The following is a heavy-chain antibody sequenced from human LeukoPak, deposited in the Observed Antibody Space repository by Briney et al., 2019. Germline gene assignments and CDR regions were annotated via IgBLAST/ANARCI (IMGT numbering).Heavy chain of an antibody. D-gene: IGHD6-13*01. Sequence: PSETLSLTCTVSGGSMNNYYWSWIRQPPGKGLEWIGYIYYSGGTNYKPSLNSRVSISVDTSKNQFSLKLSSVTAADTAVYYCARSYTSRWYYFDYWGQGILVTVSS. CDR3: ARSYTSRWYYFDY. J-gene: IGHJ4*02. CDR2: IYYSGGT. CDR1: GGSMNNYY. V-gene: IGHV4-59*01.